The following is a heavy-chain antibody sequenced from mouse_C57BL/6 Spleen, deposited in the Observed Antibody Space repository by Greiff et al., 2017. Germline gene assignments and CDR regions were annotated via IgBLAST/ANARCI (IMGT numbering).Heavy chain of an antibody. D-gene: IGHD3-2*02. CDR3: AKPAAQATWAYAMDY. V-gene: IGHV2-3*01. J-gene: IGHJ4*01. Sequence: VQGVESGPGLVAPSQSLSITCTVSGFSLTSYGVSWVRQPPGKGLEWLGVIWGDGGTNYHSALISRLSISKDNSNGQVFLKLNRLKTDDTATYYCAKPAAQATWAYAMDYWGQGTSVTVSS. CDR1: GFSLTSYG. CDR2: IWGDGGT.